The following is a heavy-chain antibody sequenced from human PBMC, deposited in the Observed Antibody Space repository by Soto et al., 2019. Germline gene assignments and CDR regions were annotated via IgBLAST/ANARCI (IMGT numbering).Heavy chain of an antibody. D-gene: IGHD2-15*01. CDR1: GGSVIRCY. Sequence: PSESLSLTSTVSGGSVIRCYWSWVRQPPGKGLEWIGYLYYSGNTNYNPSLKSRVTISVDASKNQVSLRLTPVTAADTAVYYCARVGGVAARTFDYWDQGTVVTVSS. J-gene: IGHJ4*02. V-gene: IGHV4-59*02. CDR2: LYYSGNT. CDR3: ARVGGVAARTFDY.